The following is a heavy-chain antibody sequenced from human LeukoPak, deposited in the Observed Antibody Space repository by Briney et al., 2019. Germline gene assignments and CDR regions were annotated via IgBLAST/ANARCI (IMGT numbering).Heavy chain of an antibody. D-gene: IGHD3-10*01. CDR3: ARGLGTMVRGVIFRY. CDR2: INPNSGGT. V-gene: IGHV1-2*02. Sequence: ASVKVSCKASGYTFTGYYMHWVRQAPGQGLEWMGWINPNSGGTNYAQKFQGRVTMTRDTSISTAYMELRSLRSDDTAVYYCARGLGTMVRGVIFRYWGQGTLVTVSS. J-gene: IGHJ4*02. CDR1: GYTFTGYY.